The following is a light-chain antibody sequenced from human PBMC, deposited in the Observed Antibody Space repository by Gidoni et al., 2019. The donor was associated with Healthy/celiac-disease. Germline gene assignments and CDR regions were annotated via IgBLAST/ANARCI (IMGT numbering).Light chain of an antibody. CDR3: QQYNSYLYT. V-gene: IGKV1-5*03. Sequence: DIQMTHSPSTLSASVGDRVTITCRAGQSISSGLAWYQQNTRKAPKLLIYKAASLESGDPSRVSGSGSRTEFTLTISSLQPDDFATYYCQQYNSYLYTFGQXTKLEIK. J-gene: IGKJ2*01. CDR2: KAA. CDR1: QSISSG.